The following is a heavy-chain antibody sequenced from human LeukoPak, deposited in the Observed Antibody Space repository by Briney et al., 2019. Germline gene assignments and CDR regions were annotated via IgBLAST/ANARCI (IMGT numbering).Heavy chain of an antibody. J-gene: IGHJ4*02. V-gene: IGHV3-74*01. CDR1: GFTFSSYW. CDR2: INIDESIT. Sequence: PGGSLRLSCAASGFTFSSYWMYWVRQAPGKGLVWVSRINIDESITTYADSVKGRFTISRDNAKNTLYLQMDSLRAEDTAVYYCVRDVTTVLDYWGQGTLVTVSS. CDR3: VRDVTTVLDY. D-gene: IGHD4-17*01.